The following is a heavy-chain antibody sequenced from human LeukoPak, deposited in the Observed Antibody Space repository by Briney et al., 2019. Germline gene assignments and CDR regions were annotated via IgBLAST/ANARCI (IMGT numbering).Heavy chain of an antibody. CDR2: IYTSGST. V-gene: IGHV4-4*07. J-gene: IGHJ5*02. CDR3: ARDLMITFGGVITNWFDP. D-gene: IGHD3-16*02. CDR1: GGSISSYY. Sequence: SETLSLTCTVSGGSISSYYWSWIRQPAGKGLEWIGRIYTSGSTNYNPSLKSRVTMSVDTSKNQFSLKLSSMTAADTAVYYCARDLMITFGGVITNWFDPWGQGTLVTVSS.